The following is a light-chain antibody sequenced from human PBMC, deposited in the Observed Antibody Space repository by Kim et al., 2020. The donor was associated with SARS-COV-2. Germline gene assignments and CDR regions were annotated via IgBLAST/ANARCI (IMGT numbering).Light chain of an antibody. Sequence: ASLGDRVSITCQASQDTNSFINWYQQTPEKAPKLLIYDASNFETVVPSRFSGSGSGTQFTFTISSLQPEHIATYYCQQHDNLPITFGQGTRLEIK. CDR2: DAS. J-gene: IGKJ5*01. CDR3: QQHDNLPIT. CDR1: QDTNSF. V-gene: IGKV1-33*01.